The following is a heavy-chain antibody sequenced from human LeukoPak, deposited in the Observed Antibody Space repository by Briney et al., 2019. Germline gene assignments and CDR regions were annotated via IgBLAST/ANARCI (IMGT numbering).Heavy chain of an antibody. CDR2: ISYNGTT. CDR1: AGSPSRYY. D-gene: IGHD3-10*01. V-gene: IGHV4-59*01. Sequence: SETLSLTCSVPAGSPSRYYWSCLRQPPGKGLQWIGFISYNGTTKYNPSLKSRVTISMDTSKNQFSLKLSFVTAAATAVYYRAREPPRYNGPESDYFDHWGQGTLVTVSS. J-gene: IGHJ4*02. CDR3: AREPPRYNGPESDYFDH.